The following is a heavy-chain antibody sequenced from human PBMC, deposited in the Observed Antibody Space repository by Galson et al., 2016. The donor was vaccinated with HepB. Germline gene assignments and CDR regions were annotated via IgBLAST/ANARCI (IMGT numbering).Heavy chain of an antibody. CDR1: GFTFSDQY. V-gene: IGHV3-72*01. CDR3: ARDQGSKGIGYGMDV. D-gene: IGHD2-15*01. J-gene: IGHJ6*02. Sequence: SLRLSCAASGFTFSDQYMDWVRQAPGKGLEWVGRSRNKDERYTTEYAASVKGRFTISRDESKNSLYLQMNSLKTEDTAVYYCARDQGSKGIGYGMDVWGQGTTVTVSS. CDR2: SRNKDERYTT.